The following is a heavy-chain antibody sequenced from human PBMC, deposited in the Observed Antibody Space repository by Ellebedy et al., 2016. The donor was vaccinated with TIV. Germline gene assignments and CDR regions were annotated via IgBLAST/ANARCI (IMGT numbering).Heavy chain of an antibody. CDR3: ARQRRGSGWYLAFEY. V-gene: IGHV3-21*01. D-gene: IGHD6-19*01. J-gene: IGHJ4*02. Sequence: GGSLRLXXAASGFTFKNYIMNWVRQAPGKGLEWVSYISETSSYIYYADSVKGRFTISRDNAKSSLYLQMSSLRDEDAAVYYCARQRRGSGWYLAFEYWGQGTQVTVSS. CDR1: GFTFKNYI. CDR2: ISETSSYI.